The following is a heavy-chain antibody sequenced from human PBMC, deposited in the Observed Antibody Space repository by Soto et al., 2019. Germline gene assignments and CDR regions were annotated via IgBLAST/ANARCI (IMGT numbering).Heavy chain of an antibody. CDR1: GFTFSSYA. CDR2: ISGSGGST. D-gene: IGHD6-6*01. Sequence: GGSLRLSCAASGFTFSSYAMSWVRQAPGKGLEWVSAISGSGGSTYYADSVKGRFTISRDNSKNTLYLQMNSLRAEDTAVYYCAKEGAARLGLGGYYYYGMDVWGQGTTVTVSS. V-gene: IGHV3-23*01. J-gene: IGHJ6*02. CDR3: AKEGAARLGLGGYYYYGMDV.